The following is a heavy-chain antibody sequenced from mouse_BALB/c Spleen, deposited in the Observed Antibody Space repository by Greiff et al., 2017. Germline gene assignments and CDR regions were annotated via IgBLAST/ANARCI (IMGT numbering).Heavy chain of an antibody. CDR3: ARGWGWLRPFDY. J-gene: IGHJ2*01. V-gene: IGHV5-4*02. Sequence: EVKSVESGGGLVKPGGSLKLSCAASGFTFSDYYMYWVRQTPEKRLEWVATISDGGSYTYYPDIVKGRFTISRDNAKNNLYLQMSSLKSEDTAMYCCARGWGWLRPFDYWGQGTTLTVSS. D-gene: IGHD2-2*01. CDR2: ISDGGSYT. CDR1: GFTFSDYY.